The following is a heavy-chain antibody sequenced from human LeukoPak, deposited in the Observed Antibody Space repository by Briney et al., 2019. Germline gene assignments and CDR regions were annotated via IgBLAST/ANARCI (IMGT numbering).Heavy chain of an antibody. V-gene: IGHV1-46*02. Sequence: ASVKVSCKASGYRFNSYYMHWVRQAPGQGLEWMGIIDPSGGSTSYAQKFQGRVTMTRDTSTSTVYMELSSLISEDTAVYYCAREWRIQLYLPDYWGQGTLVTVSS. D-gene: IGHD5-18*01. CDR1: GYRFNSYY. CDR2: IDPSGGST. J-gene: IGHJ4*02. CDR3: AREWRIQLYLPDY.